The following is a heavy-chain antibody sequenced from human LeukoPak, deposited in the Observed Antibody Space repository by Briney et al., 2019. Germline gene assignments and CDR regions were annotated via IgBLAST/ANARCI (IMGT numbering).Heavy chain of an antibody. J-gene: IGHJ4*02. CDR3: ARDRDPLVRCDY. V-gene: IGHV3-48*03. CDR2: ISSSGSTR. CDR1: GFTFSSYE. Sequence: GSLRLSCAASGFTFSSYEMNWVRQAPGKGLEWVSYISSSGSTRYYADSVKGRFTISRDNAKNSLYLQMNSLRAEDTAVYYCARDRDPLVRCDYWGQGTLVTVSS. D-gene: IGHD3-10*01.